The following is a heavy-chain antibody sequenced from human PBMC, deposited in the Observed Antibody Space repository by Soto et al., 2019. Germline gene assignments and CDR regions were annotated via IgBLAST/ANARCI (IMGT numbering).Heavy chain of an antibody. V-gene: IGHV1-18*01. D-gene: IGHD6-19*01. J-gene: IGHJ5*02. CDR3: AREPVAGIWFDP. CDR1: GYTFTSYG. Sequence: QVQLVQSGAEVKKPGASVKFSCKASGYTFTSYGISWVRQAPGQGLEWMGGINSYNGNTNYAQKLQGRVTMTTDTSTSTAYMELRSLRADDTAVYYCAREPVAGIWFDPWGQGTLVTVSS. CDR2: INSYNGNT.